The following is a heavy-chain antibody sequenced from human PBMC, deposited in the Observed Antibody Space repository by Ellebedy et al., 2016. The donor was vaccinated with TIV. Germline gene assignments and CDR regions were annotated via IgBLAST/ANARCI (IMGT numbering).Heavy chain of an antibody. Sequence: GESLKISXAASGFTVSSNYISWVRQAPGKWLEWVSVIYAGGSTYYADSVRGRFTISRDNSNNIVYLQMDSMRAEDTALYYCARGRLNYGDFPSWGQGTLVTVSS. J-gene: IGHJ1*01. D-gene: IGHD3-10*01. CDR1: GFTVSSNY. CDR2: IYAGGST. CDR3: ARGRLNYGDFPS. V-gene: IGHV3-53*01.